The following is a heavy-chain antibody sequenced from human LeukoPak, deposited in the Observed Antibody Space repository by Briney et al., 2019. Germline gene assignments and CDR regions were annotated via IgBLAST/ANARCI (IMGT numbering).Heavy chain of an antibody. CDR2: INHSGST. CDR3: ARGRGYDFWSGYSGHYFDY. V-gene: IGHV4-34*01. Sequence: SEXLSLTCAVYGGSFSGYYWSWIRQPPGKGLEWIGEINHSGSTNYNPSLKSRVTISVDTSKNQFSLKLSSVTAADTAVYYCARGRGYDFWSGYSGHYFDYWGQGTLVTVSS. CDR1: GGSFSGYY. J-gene: IGHJ4*02. D-gene: IGHD3-3*01.